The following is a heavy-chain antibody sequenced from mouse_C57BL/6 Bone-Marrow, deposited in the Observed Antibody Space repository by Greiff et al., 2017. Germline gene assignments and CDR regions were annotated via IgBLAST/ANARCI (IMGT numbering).Heavy chain of an antibody. V-gene: IGHV1-55*01. Sequence: VQLQQPGAELVKPGASVKMSCKASGYTFTSYWITWVKQRPGQGLEWIGDIYPGSGSTNYNEKFKSKATLTVDTSSSTAYMQLSSLTSEDSAVXYCARSDGYSLYFDVWGTGTTVTVSS. CDR2: IYPGSGST. D-gene: IGHD2-3*01. J-gene: IGHJ1*03. CDR3: ARSDGYSLYFDV. CDR1: GYTFTSYW.